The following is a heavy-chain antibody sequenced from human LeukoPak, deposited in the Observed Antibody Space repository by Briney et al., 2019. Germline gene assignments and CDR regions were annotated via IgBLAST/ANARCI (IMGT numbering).Heavy chain of an antibody. J-gene: IGHJ4*02. Sequence: EWSLRLSCAASWFTISSNYMTWVRKAPGKGLEWVSVVYTGGSTYSADSVKGRFTISRDNSKNTLYLQMNSLRAEDTAVYYCARGLAAAGLYFDYWGQGTLVTVSS. CDR3: ARGLAAAGLYFDY. CDR2: VYTGGST. D-gene: IGHD6-13*01. CDR1: WFTISSNY. V-gene: IGHV3-53*01.